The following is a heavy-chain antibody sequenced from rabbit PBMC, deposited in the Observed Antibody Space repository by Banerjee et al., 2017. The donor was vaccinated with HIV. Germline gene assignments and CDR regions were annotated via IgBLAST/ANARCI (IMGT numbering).Heavy chain of an antibody. V-gene: IGHV1S45*01. CDR3: ARGFNL. CDR1: GFSFSNSDY. Sequence: QEQLEESGGDLVKPGASLTLTCTASGFSFSNSDYINWVRQAPGKGLEWIGGIDTGDGSTDYASWAKGRFTISKTSSTTVTLQMTSLTAADTATYFCARGFNLWGPGTLVTVS. CDR2: IDTGDGST. J-gene: IGHJ4*01.